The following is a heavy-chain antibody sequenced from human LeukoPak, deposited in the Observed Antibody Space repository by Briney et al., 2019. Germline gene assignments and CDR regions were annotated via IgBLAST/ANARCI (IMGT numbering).Heavy chain of an antibody. CDR3: ARPLYYYDSSGYDL. CDR2: IYYSEIT. J-gene: IGHJ5*02. CDR1: GGSITSSSYY. D-gene: IGHD3-22*01. V-gene: IGHV4-39*07. Sequence: SETLSLTCTVSGGSITSSSYYWAWVRQPPGKGLEWIGSIYYSEITSYNPSLKSRVTISIDTSKNQFSLRMNSVTAADTAVFYCARPLYYYDSSGYDLWGQGTLVTVSS.